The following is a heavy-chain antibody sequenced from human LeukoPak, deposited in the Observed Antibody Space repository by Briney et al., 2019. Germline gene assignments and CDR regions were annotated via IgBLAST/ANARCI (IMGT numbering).Heavy chain of an antibody. Sequence: NPSETLSLTCTVSGGSISSYYWSWIRQPPGKGLEWLGYIYDTGITTYNPSLKSRVTIPVDTSKNQFSLKLSSVTAADTAVYYCARGEGIAAAGPGYYFDYWGQGTLVTVSS. CDR1: GGSISSYY. D-gene: IGHD6-13*01. CDR3: ARGEGIAAAGPGYYFDY. J-gene: IGHJ4*02. V-gene: IGHV4-59*01. CDR2: IYDTGIT.